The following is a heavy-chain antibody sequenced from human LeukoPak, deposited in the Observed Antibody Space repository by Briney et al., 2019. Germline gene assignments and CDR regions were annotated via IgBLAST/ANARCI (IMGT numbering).Heavy chain of an antibody. Sequence: PGGSLRLSCAASGFRFSDFTMTWVRQAPGKGPEWVSAIGGRGGSTYYADSVKGRFTISRDNSQNTLYLQMNSLRAEDTAVYYCARAVTIFGVVIINFDYWGQGTLVTVSS. D-gene: IGHD3-3*01. CDR3: ARAVTIFGVVIINFDY. V-gene: IGHV3-23*01. CDR1: GFRFSDFT. J-gene: IGHJ4*02. CDR2: IGGRGGST.